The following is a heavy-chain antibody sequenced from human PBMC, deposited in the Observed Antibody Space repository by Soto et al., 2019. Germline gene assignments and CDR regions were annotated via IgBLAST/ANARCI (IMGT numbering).Heavy chain of an antibody. V-gene: IGHV3-74*01. CDR2: INSDGSNQ. CDR1: GFTFSDLW. D-gene: IGHD1-1*01. CDR3: VCDAREQGRVHDY. J-gene: IGHJ4*02. Sequence: GGSLRLSCEASGFTFSDLWMHWVRQAPGTGLVWVSRINSDGSNQVYADSVKGRFTISRDNAKNTLYLQMNSLRVEDTTVYNWVCDAREQGRVHDYWGQGTLVTVSS.